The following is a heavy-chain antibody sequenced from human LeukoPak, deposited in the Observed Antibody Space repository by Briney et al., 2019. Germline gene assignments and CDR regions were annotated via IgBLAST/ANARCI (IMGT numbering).Heavy chain of an antibody. Sequence: PGRSLRLSCAASGFTFDDNAMHWVRQPPGKGLEWVSGISWNRDSIDYADSVKGRFTISRDNAKNSLHLQMNSLRAEDTALYYCAKGRGSSIYYPFDSWGQGTLVTVSS. CDR2: ISWNRDSI. J-gene: IGHJ4*02. D-gene: IGHD3-22*01. CDR1: GFTFDDNA. V-gene: IGHV3-9*01. CDR3: AKGRGSSIYYPFDS.